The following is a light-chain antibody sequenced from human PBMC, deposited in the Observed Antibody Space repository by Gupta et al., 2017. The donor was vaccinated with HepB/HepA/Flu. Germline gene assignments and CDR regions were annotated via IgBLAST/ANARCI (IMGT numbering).Light chain of an antibody. CDR1: QIVSNF. V-gene: IGKV3-20*01. Sequence: EIVLTQSPGTLSLSPGERASLSCRASQIVSNFLAWYQQKPGQAPRLLINRASNRAPGIPARFSGSGSGTDSTLTISRLEPEDFAVYYCQQYGASPLTFGGGTKVEIK. CDR2: RAS. J-gene: IGKJ4*01. CDR3: QQYGASPLT.